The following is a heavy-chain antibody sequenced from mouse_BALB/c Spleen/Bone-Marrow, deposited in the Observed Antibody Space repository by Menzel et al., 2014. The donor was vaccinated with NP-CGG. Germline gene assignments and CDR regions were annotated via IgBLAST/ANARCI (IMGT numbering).Heavy chain of an antibody. Sequence: QVQLQQPGAELVKPGASVKLSCEASGYTFTSSAINWVRQRPEQGLAWIGRIFPRNVSTEYNDKFKVKATLTSDKSSSTVYMQLSRLTSEDSAVYFCSRGGWLGDYFDIWGAGTTVTVSS. J-gene: IGHJ1*01. D-gene: IGHD2-3*01. V-gene: IGHV1-85*01. CDR2: IFPRNVST. CDR3: SRGGWLGDYFDI. CDR1: GYTFTSSA.